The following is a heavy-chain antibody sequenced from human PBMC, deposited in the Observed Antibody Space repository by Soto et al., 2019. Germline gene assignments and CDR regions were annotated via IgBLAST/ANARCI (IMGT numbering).Heavy chain of an antibody. J-gene: IGHJ4*02. CDR1: GGSIRSGGYY. CDR3: ARDDGDGGCDY. V-gene: IGHV4-31*03. Sequence: PSVTLSHTSTVSGGSIRSGGYYWSWKSQHPGKGLEWIGYIYYSGSTYYNPSLKSRVTISVDTSKNQFSLKLSSVTAADTAVYYCARDDGDGGCDYWGQGTLVTVSS. CDR2: IYYSGST. D-gene: IGHD3-10*01.